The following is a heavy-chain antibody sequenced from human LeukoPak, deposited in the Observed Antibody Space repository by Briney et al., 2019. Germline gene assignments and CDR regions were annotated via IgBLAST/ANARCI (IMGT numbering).Heavy chain of an antibody. D-gene: IGHD1-26*01. J-gene: IGHJ4*02. CDR2: IIGECGST. Sequence: PGGSLRLSCAASGFTFDDNATHWVRQAPGKGLEWFSPIIGECGSTYYADSVKARFTISRDNSKTALYLQMNSLRTEDTALYYCARQVGARSYFDYWGQGTLVTVSS. V-gene: IGHV3-43*02. CDR1: GFTFDDNA. CDR3: ARQVGARSYFDY.